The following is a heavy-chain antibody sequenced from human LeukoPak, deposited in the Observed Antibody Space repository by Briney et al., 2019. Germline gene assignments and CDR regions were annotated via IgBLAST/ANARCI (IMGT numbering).Heavy chain of an antibody. J-gene: IGHJ4*02. Sequence: GESLKISCEGSGYTFTSYRIGWVRQVPGKGLEWMGVIFPGGSESRYSPSFQGQVTFSADKSIGTAYLQWSSLEASDTAIYYCARFSVQNYGVGPDYWGQGTQVTVSS. D-gene: IGHD4-17*01. CDR1: GYTFTSYR. CDR2: IFPGGSES. V-gene: IGHV5-51*01. CDR3: ARFSVQNYGVGPDY.